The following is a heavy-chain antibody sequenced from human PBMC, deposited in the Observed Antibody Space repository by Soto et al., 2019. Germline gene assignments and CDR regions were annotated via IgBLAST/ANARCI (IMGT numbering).Heavy chain of an antibody. V-gene: IGHV4-59*08. CDR3: ARHSITMVRGVINKRQPPYYYMDV. Sequence: SETLSLTCTVSGGSISSYYWSWIRQPPGKGLEWIGYIYYSGSTNYNPSLKSRVTISVDTSKNQFSLKLSSVTAADTAVYYCARHSITMVRGVINKRQPPYYYMDVWGKGTTVTVSS. CDR1: GGSISSYY. CDR2: IYYSGST. J-gene: IGHJ6*03. D-gene: IGHD3-10*01.